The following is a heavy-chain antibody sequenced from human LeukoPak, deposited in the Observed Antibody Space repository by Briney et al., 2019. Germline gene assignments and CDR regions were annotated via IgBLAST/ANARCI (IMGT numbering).Heavy chain of an antibody. J-gene: IGHJ6*03. CDR1: GGPFSGYD. V-gene: IGHV4-34*01. CDR2: INHGGDS. CDR3: ARSLRWLVEDRYLYYMDV. D-gene: IGHD6-19*01. Sequence: KPSETLSLTCAASGGPFSGYDWTWIRQPPGKGLEWIGEINHGGDSNYNSSLQSRLTISVDTSRNQFFLKLRSATAADTAVYYCARSLRWLVEDRYLYYMDVWGEGTSVTVSS.